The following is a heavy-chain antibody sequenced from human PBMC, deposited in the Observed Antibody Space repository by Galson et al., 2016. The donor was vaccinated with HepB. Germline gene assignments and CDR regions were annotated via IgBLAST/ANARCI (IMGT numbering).Heavy chain of an antibody. Sequence: SVKVSCKASGYTFTTYGISWVRQAPGQGLEWMGWISAYNGNTNYAQKLQGRVTMTTDTSTSTAYMELRGLRSDDTAVYYCARDPRKVRYQLLEIYYYYYAMDDWGQGTTVTVSS. CDR3: ARDPRKVRYQLLEIYYYYYAMDD. J-gene: IGHJ6*02. CDR1: GYTFTTYG. V-gene: IGHV1-18*01. D-gene: IGHD2-2*01. CDR2: ISAYNGNT.